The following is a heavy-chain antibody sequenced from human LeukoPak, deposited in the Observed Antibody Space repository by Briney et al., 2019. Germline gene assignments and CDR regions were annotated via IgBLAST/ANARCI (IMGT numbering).Heavy chain of an antibody. V-gene: IGHV3-49*04. CDR3: TLANRAYAYGYDY. D-gene: IGHD5-18*01. Sequence: GGSLRLSCTASEVSYYAVSWVRRAPGKDLEWVGFIRSKTYGGTAEYAASVKGRFSISRGDSKTIAYLQMNSLTIEDTAVYYCTLANRAYAYGYDYWGQGTLVTVSS. J-gene: IGHJ4*02. CDR2: IRSKTYGGTA. CDR1: EVSYYA.